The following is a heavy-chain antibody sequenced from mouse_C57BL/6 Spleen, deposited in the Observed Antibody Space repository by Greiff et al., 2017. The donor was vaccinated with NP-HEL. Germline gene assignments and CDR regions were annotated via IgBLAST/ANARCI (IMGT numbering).Heavy chain of an antibody. Sequence: QVQLKESGPGLVAPSQSLSITCTVSGFSLTRYGVSWGRQPPGKGLEWLGVIWGDGSTNYHSTLISRLSISKDYSKSQVFLKLNSLQTDDTATYYCAKQGIYNYGSSYFYYAMDYWGQGTSVTVSS. J-gene: IGHJ4*01. CDR2: IWGDGST. CDR3: AKQGIYNYGSSYFYYAMDY. CDR1: GFSLTRYG. V-gene: IGHV2-3*01. D-gene: IGHD1-1*01.